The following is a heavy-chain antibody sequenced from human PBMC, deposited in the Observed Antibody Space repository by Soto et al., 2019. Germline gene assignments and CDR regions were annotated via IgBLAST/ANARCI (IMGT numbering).Heavy chain of an antibody. D-gene: IGHD1-1*01. CDR2: ISAHNGNT. CDR3: ARGRYGDY. V-gene: IGHV1-18*01. CDR1: GYTFTSYG. J-gene: IGHJ4*02. Sequence: QVHLVQSGAEVKKPGASVKVSCKGSGYTFTSYGITWVRQAPGQGLEWMGWISAHNGNTDYAQKLQGRVTVTRDTAPITSYMELRSLRYDDTAVYSCARGRYGDYWGQGALVNVSS.